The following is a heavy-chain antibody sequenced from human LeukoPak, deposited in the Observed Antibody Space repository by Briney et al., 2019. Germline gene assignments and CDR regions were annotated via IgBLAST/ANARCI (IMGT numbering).Heavy chain of an antibody. Sequence: SETLSLTCTVSGHSINTDYYWAWVRQPPGQGLEWIGSIYHSGSTYYGPALKSRVTISVDTSKNQFSLQLSSVTAAGTAVYYCTRDPGHARYMDVWGKGTTVTVSS. D-gene: IGHD7-27*01. J-gene: IGHJ6*03. CDR1: GHSINTDYY. CDR3: TRDPGHARYMDV. V-gene: IGHV4-38-2*02. CDR2: IYHSGST.